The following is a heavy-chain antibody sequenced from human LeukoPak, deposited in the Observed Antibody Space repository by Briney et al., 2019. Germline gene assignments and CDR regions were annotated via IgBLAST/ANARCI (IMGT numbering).Heavy chain of an antibody. Sequence: GGSLRLSCAASGFTFSSNGMHWVRQAPGKGVEWVAFIWYDGSNKYYADSVKGRFVISRDNSKNTLYLQMNSLRAEDTALYYCARDPGGWSFDSWGQGTLVTVSS. V-gene: IGHV3-33*01. D-gene: IGHD1-14*01. CDR1: GFTFSSNG. CDR2: IWYDGSNK. J-gene: IGHJ4*02. CDR3: ARDPGGWSFDS.